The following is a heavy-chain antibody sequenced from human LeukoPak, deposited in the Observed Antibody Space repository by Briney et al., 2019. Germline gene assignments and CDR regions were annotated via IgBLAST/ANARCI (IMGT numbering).Heavy chain of an antibody. Sequence: PGGSLRLSCAASGFTFSSYAMHWVRQAPGKGLEYVSAISSNGGSTYYANSVKGRFTISRDNSKNTLYLQMGSLRAEDTAVYYCARGSSGWPTTFDYWGQGTLVTVSS. CDR1: GFTFSSYA. CDR2: ISSNGGST. CDR3: ARGSSGWPTTFDY. V-gene: IGHV3-64*01. J-gene: IGHJ4*02. D-gene: IGHD6-19*01.